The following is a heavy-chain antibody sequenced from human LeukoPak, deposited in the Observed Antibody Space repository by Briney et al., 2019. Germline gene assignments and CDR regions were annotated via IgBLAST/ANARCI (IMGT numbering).Heavy chain of an antibody. J-gene: IGHJ4*02. CDR3: ARDWNDVTAFDY. D-gene: IGHD1-1*01. CDR1: GYTFTGYY. CDR2: INPNSGGT. Sequence: ASVKVSCKASGYTFTGYYMHWVRQAPGQGLEWMGWINPNSGGTNYAQKFQGRVTMTRDTSISTAYMELSRLRSDDKAVYYCARDWNDVTAFDYWGQGTLVTVS. V-gene: IGHV1-2*02.